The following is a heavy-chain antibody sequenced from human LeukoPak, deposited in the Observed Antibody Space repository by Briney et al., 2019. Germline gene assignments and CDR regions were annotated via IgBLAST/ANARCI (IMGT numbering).Heavy chain of an antibody. CDR3: ARVGSSYCSSTSCRTFEY. V-gene: IGHV3-30-3*01. D-gene: IGHD2-2*01. Sequence: GGSLRLSCAASGFTFSNYAMHWVRQAPGKGLEGVAVISYDGSIEDYADSVKGRFTISRDNSKNTLYVQMNSLRAEDTAVYYCARVGSSYCSSTSCRTFEYWGQGTLVPVSS. CDR2: ISYDGSIE. J-gene: IGHJ4*02. CDR1: GFTFSNYA.